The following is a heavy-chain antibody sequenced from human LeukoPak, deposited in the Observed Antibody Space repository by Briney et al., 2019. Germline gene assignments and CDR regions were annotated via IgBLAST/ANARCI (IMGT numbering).Heavy chain of an antibody. J-gene: IGHJ4*02. CDR3: AKGASLFPYYFHY. D-gene: IGHD3-16*01. V-gene: IGHV3-23*01. CDR1: GFTFSSYG. CDR2: ISGSGDST. Sequence: GGSLRLSCAASGFTFSSYGMSWIRQAPGKGLEWVSTISGSGDSTYYADSVKGRFTSSRDNSKNTLYLQMNSLRAEDTAVYYCAKGASLFPYYFHYWGQGTLVTVSS.